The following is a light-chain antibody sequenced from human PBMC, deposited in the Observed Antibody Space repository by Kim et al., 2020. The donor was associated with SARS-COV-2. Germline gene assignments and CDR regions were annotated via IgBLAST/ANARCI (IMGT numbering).Light chain of an antibody. CDR1: QGVSDD. V-gene: IGKV1-17*01. Sequence: SASVRDRVTIACRASQGVSDDLDWYQQKPGKAPKRLIYGASILQTGVPSRFSGSGSGTEFTLKITGLQPEDFTTYYCLQHNAFPPTFGQGTKLEI. J-gene: IGKJ2*01. CDR2: GAS. CDR3: LQHNAFPPT.